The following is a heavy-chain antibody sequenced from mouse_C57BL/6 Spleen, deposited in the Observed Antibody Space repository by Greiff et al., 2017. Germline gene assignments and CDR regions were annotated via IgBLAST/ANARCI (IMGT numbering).Heavy chain of an antibody. D-gene: IGHD1-1*01. CDR1: GYAFSSYW. J-gene: IGHJ4*01. V-gene: IGHV1-80*01. CDR2: IYPGDGDT. Sequence: VKLQESGAELVKPGASVKISCKASGYAFSSYWMNWVKQRPGKGLEWIGQIYPGDGDTNYNGKFKGKATLTADKSSSTAYMQLSSLTSEDSAVYFCATFITTVVGNYYAMDYWGQGTSVTVSS. CDR3: ATFITTVVGNYYAMDY.